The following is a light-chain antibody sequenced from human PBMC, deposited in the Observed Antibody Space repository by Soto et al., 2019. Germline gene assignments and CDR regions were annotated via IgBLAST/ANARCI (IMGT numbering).Light chain of an antibody. CDR3: CSYAGSVYV. CDR1: SSDVGGYNY. Sequence: QSALTQPRSVSGSPGQSVTISCTGTSSDVGGYNYVSWYQQHPGKAPKLMIYDVSKRPSGVPDRFSGSKSGNTASLTISGLQAEDEADYYCCSYAGSVYVFGTGTKGPS. CDR2: DVS. J-gene: IGLJ1*01. V-gene: IGLV2-11*01.